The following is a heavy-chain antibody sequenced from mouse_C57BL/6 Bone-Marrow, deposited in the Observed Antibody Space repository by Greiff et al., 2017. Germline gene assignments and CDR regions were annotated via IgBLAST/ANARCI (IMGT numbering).Heavy chain of an antibody. V-gene: IGHV1-82*01. CDR2: IYPGDGDT. CDR3: ARSGTYYGSSYVNWYFDV. CDR1: GYAFSSSW. J-gene: IGHJ1*03. D-gene: IGHD1-1*01. Sequence: QVQLQQSGPELVKPGASVKISCKASGYAFSSSWMNWVKQRPGKGLEWIGRIYPGDGDTNYNGKFKGKATLTADKSSSTAYMQLSSLTSEDSAVYFCARSGTYYGSSYVNWYFDVWGTGTTVTVSS.